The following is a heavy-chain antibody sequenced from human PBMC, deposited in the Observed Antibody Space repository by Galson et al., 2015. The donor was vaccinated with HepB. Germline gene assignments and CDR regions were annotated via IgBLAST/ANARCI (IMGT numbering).Heavy chain of an antibody. Sequence: SLRLSCAAFGFSFSAYGMHWVRQAPGKGLEWVTVIWYDGSNKYYADSVKGRFTISRDNLKNKLYLQMNSLRAEDTAVYYCARDETTVTTPAYYMDVWGKGTTVTVSS. CDR3: ARDETTVTTPAYYMDV. CDR1: GFSFSAYG. D-gene: IGHD4-11*01. V-gene: IGHV3-33*01. J-gene: IGHJ6*03. CDR2: IWYDGSNK.